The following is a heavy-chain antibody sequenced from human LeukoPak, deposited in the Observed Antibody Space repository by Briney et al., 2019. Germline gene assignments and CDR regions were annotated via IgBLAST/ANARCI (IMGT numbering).Heavy chain of an antibody. D-gene: IGHD3-16*02. CDR2: ISSSSSYI. CDR3: ARGVLRLGELSRFYFDY. CDR1: GFTFSSYS. J-gene: IGHJ4*02. V-gene: IGHV3-21*01. Sequence: PGGSLRLSCAASGFTFSSYSMNWVRQAPGKGLEWVSSISSSSSYIYYADSVKGRFTISRDNAKNSLYLQMNSLRAEDTAVYYCARGVLRLGELSRFYFDYRGQGTLVTVSS.